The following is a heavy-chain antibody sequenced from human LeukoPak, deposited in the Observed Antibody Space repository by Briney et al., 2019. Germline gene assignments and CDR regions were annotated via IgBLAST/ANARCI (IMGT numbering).Heavy chain of an antibody. Sequence: SETLSLTCSVSGDSISRNSHYWCWIRQSAGKGLEWIGRLNPSGKIDYNPSLKSRLTMSLDPSENKLPLKLTSVTAADTARYYCARGRPSGDYFDYWGQGALVTVSS. V-gene: IGHV4-61*02. D-gene: IGHD4-17*01. J-gene: IGHJ4*02. CDR3: ARGRPSGDYFDY. CDR1: GDSISRNSHY. CDR2: LNPSGKI.